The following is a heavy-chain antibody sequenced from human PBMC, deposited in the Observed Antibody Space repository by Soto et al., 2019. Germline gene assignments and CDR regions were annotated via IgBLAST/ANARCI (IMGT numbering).Heavy chain of an antibody. CDR1: GGSISSYY. V-gene: IGHV4-59*08. CDR3: ARLGCSGGSCYYYYGMDV. J-gene: IGHJ6*02. CDR2: IYYSGST. D-gene: IGHD2-15*01. Sequence: SETLSLTCTVSGGSISSYYWSWIRQPPGKGLEWIGYIYYSGSTNYNPSLKSRVTISVDTSKNQFSLKLSSVTAADTVVYYCARLGCSGGSCYYYYGMDVWGQGTTVTVSS.